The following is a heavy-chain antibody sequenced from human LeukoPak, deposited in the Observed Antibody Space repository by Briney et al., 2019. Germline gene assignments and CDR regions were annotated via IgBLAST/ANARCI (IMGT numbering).Heavy chain of an antibody. Sequence: GGSLRLSCAASGFTFSSYAMSWVRQAPGKGLEWVSYISSSGTTIYYADSVKGRFTISRDNAKNSLYLQMNSLRAEDTAVYYCARDLGGDYYYYDMDVWGQGTTVTVSS. CDR3: ARDLGGDYYYYDMDV. D-gene: IGHD3-10*01. CDR2: ISSSGTTI. CDR1: GFTFSSYA. J-gene: IGHJ6*02. V-gene: IGHV3-48*04.